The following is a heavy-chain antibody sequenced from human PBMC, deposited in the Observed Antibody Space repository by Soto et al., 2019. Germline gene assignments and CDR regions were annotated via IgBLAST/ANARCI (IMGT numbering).Heavy chain of an antibody. V-gene: IGHV3-21*01. CDR2: ISSSSSYI. J-gene: IGHJ4*02. CDR3: ARDPGSSSWYPFDY. D-gene: IGHD6-13*01. CDR1: GFTFISYS. Sequence: GGSLSLSCAASGFTFISYSMNWVRQAPGKGLEWVSSISSSSSYIYYADSVKGRFTISRDNAKNSLYLQMNSLRAEDTAVYYCARDPGSSSWYPFDYWGQGTLVTVSS.